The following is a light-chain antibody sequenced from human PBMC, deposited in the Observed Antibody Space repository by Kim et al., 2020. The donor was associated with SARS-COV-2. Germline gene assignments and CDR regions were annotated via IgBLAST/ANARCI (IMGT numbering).Light chain of an antibody. CDR3: QQYGSSSYT. V-gene: IGKV3-20*01. J-gene: IGKJ2*01. Sequence: LSPGERATLACRASQSVSSNYLAWYQQKPGQAPRLLIYGASSRATGIPDRFSGSGSGTDFTLTISRLEPEDFAVYYCQQYGSSSYTFGQGTKLEI. CDR2: GAS. CDR1: QSVSSNY.